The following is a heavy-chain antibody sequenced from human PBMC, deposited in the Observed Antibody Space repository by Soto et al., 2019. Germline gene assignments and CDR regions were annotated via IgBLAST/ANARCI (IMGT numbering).Heavy chain of an antibody. V-gene: IGHV3-53*01. CDR2: IYSGGST. Sequence: LRLSCAASGFTVSSNYMSWVRQAPGKGLEWVSVIYSGGSTYYADSVKGRFTISRDNSKNTLYLQMNSLRAEDTAAYYCARAVGYYDSSGTLDYWGQGTLVTVSS. CDR3: ARAVGYYDSSGTLDY. CDR1: GFTVSSNY. D-gene: IGHD3-22*01. J-gene: IGHJ4*02.